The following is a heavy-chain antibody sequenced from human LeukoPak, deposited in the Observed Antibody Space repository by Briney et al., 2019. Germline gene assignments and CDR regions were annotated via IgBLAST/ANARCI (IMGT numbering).Heavy chain of an antibody. D-gene: IGHD3-22*01. CDR1: GGTFSSYA. J-gene: IGHJ4*02. CDR3: AREDYYDSSGCSLFDY. V-gene: IGHV1-69*05. Sequence: SVKVSCKASGGTFSSYAISWVRQAPGQGLEWMGGIIPIFGTANYAQKFQGRVTITTDESTSTAYMELSSLRSEDTAVYYCAREDYYDSSGCSLFDYWGQGTLVTVSS. CDR2: IIPIFGTA.